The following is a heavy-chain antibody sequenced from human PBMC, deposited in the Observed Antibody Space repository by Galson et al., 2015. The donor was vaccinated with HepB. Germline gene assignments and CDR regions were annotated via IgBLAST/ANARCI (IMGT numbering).Heavy chain of an antibody. Sequence: YLRLCCAASGATFYDAWMSWVRQAPGKGLEWVGRVKSKAAGETTDYTAPVKGRFTVSSDDTKKMVYLQMNSLEIEDTAMYYCTTGAGSFDTWGQGTMVTVSS. J-gene: IGHJ3*02. CDR3: TTGAGSFDT. CDR1: GATFYDAW. V-gene: IGHV3-15*01. CDR2: VKSKAAGETT. D-gene: IGHD6-19*01.